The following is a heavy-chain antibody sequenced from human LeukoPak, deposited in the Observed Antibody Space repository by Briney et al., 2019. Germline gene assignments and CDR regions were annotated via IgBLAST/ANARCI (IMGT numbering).Heavy chain of an antibody. CDR1: GFTFSSYE. CDR3: TRDQTGTDYYYYYMDV. CDR2: IRSKAYGGTT. J-gene: IGHJ6*03. Sequence: GGSLRLSCAASGFTFSSYEMNWVRQAPGKGLEWVGFIRSKAYGGTTEYAASVKGRFTISRDDSKSIAYLQMNSLKTEDTAVYYCTRDQTGTDYYYYYMDVWGKGTTVTVSS. V-gene: IGHV3-49*04. D-gene: IGHD1/OR15-1a*01.